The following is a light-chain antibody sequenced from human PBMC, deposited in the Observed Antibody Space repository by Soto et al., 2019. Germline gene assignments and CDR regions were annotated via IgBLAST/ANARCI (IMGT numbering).Light chain of an antibody. CDR2: RDG. J-gene: IGLJ3*02. CDR1: SSNIGSHF. V-gene: IGLV1-47*01. CDR3: AVWDQSLTGWV. Sequence: QSVLTQPPSASGTPGPSLTIACSGSSSNIGSHFVYWYQHLPGTAPKLLIFRDGPRPSGVPARFFGSKSGTSASLAITGLRSEDEAGYYGAVWDQSLTGWVFGVGTKLTVL.